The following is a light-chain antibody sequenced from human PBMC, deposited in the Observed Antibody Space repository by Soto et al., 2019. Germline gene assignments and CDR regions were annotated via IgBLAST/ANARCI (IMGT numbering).Light chain of an antibody. CDR2: DAS. J-gene: IGKJ4*01. CDR3: QQRSNLLT. Sequence: EIVLTQSSATLSLSPGERATLSCRASQSVSSYLAWYQQKPGQAPRLLIYDASNRATGIPARFSGSGSGTDFTLTISSLELEDFAVYYCQQRSNLLTFGGGTKVEIK. V-gene: IGKV3-11*01. CDR1: QSVSSY.